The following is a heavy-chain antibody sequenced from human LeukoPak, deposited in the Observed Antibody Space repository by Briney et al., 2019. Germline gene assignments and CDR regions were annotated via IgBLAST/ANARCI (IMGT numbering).Heavy chain of an antibody. CDR2: ISSSSSTI. CDR3: AREGFFRGYNFDY. J-gene: IGHJ4*02. CDR1: GFTFSSYS. V-gene: IGHV3-48*01. D-gene: IGHD5-24*01. Sequence: GGSLRLSCAASGFTFSSYSMNWVRQAPGKGLEWVSYISSSSSTIYYADSVKGRFTISRDNAKNSLYLQMNSLRAEDTAVYYCAREGFFRGYNFDYWGQGTLVTVSS.